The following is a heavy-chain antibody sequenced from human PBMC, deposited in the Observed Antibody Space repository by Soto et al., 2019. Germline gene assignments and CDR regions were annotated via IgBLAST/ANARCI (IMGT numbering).Heavy chain of an antibody. Sequence: SVKVSCKASGGTFSSYAISWVRQAPGQGLEWMGGIIPIFGTANYAQKFQDRVKLTADESTGTAYMELSSLRSEDTGVYYCARDGMGTLVGGMDVWGQGTTVTVSS. D-gene: IGHD6-6*01. CDR3: ARDGMGTLVGGMDV. V-gene: IGHV1-69*13. CDR1: GGTFSSYA. J-gene: IGHJ6*02. CDR2: IIPIFGTA.